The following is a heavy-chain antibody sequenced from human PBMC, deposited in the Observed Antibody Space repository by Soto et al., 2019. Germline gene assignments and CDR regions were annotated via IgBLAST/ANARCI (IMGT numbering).Heavy chain of an antibody. CDR2: INPSGGST. Sequence: ASVELSCSASRYTVTSYYMHSVRQAPGQGVEWMGIINPSGGSTSYAQKFQGRVTMTRDTSASTVYMELSSLTSEDTPVYYRDRAFRGTMVRSPGHWGQGTLVTVSS. V-gene: IGHV1-46*03. D-gene: IGHD3-10*01. CDR3: DRAFRGTMVRSPGH. CDR1: RYTVTSYY. J-gene: IGHJ4*02.